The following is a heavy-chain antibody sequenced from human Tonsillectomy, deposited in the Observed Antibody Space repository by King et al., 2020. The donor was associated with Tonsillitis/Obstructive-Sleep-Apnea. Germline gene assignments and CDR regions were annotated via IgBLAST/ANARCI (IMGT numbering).Heavy chain of an antibody. Sequence: VQLVESGGGLVQPGGSLRLSCAASGFTFSDYAMNLVRQAPGKGLEWVSAIDSSGGTTYHADSVYGRFTISKDNSKNTVYLHLNSLRAEDAAIYYCAKGDGPLYYYYLDVWGKGTTVTVSS. J-gene: IGHJ6*03. V-gene: IGHV3-23*04. CDR2: IDSSGGTT. CDR1: GFTFSDYA. CDR3: AKGDGPLYYYYLDV.